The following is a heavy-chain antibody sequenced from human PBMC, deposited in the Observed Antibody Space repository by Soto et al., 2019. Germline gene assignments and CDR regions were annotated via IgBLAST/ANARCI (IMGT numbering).Heavy chain of an antibody. J-gene: IGHJ2*01. CDR2: VNPKSGGT. Sequence: QVQLVQSGAEVKKPGASVKVSCTTYGYTFSDYFLHWVRQAPGQGPEWMGFVNPKSGGTEYAPKFHGRVTMTRDTSSSTVYMYLSGLTSDDTAIYYCARDSGIPGRYWYFGLWGRGTLVTVSS. D-gene: IGHD3-9*01. CDR3: ARDSGIPGRYWYFGL. CDR1: GYTFSDYF. V-gene: IGHV1-2*02.